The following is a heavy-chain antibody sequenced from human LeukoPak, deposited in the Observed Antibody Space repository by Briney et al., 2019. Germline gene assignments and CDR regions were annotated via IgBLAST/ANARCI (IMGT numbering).Heavy chain of an antibody. J-gene: IGHJ4*02. V-gene: IGHV3-64D*06. Sequence: GGSLRLACSVSAFTFRNYAIHWVRQAPGKGLEYVLAISINGGSTYYADSVKVRLTISRDNSKNTLYLQMSSLRLEGTAVNYCAHIVVLAEYWGQGTLVTVSS. CDR1: AFTFRNYA. CDR2: ISINGGST. D-gene: IGHD2-21*01. CDR3: AHIVVLAEY.